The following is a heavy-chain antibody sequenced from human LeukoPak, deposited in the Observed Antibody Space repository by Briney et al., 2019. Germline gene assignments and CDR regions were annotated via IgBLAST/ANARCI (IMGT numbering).Heavy chain of an antibody. CDR3: ARGDTAMAASDY. CDR2: ISAYNGNT. CDR1: GYSFTSYG. D-gene: IGHD5-18*01. V-gene: IGHV1-18*01. Sequence: GESLKISCKGSGYSFTSYGISWVRQAPGQGLEWMGWISAYNGNTNYAQKLQGRVTMTTDTSTSTAYMELRSLRSDDTAVYYCARGDTAMAASDYWGQGTLVTVSS. J-gene: IGHJ4*02.